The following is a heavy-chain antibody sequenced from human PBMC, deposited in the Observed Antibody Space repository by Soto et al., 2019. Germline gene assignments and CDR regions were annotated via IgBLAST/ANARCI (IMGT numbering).Heavy chain of an antibody. J-gene: IGHJ4*02. Sequence: QVQLVQSGAEVKRPGSSVKVSCKASGDTFNFYSINWVRQAPGLGLGWMGRVNPILSMSNYAQRFQGRVTMTADKSTSTAYMELSGLRSDDTAIYYCATSYGSGYRAFDFWGQGALVTVSS. CDR3: ATSYGSGYRAFDF. CDR2: VNPILSMS. D-gene: IGHD3-10*01. V-gene: IGHV1-69*04. CDR1: GDTFNFYS.